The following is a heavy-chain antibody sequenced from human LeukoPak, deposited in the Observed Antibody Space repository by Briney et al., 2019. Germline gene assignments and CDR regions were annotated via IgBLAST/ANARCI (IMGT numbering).Heavy chain of an antibody. D-gene: IGHD2-15*01. V-gene: IGHV3-23*01. J-gene: IGHJ4*02. Sequence: PSETLSLTCTVSGGSISSGAYYWSWIRQVPGKGLEWVSAISGSGGSTYYADSVKGRFTISRDNSKNTLYLQMNSLRAEDTAVYYCAKLRGSVVVAATRDIYFDYWGQGTLVTVSS. CDR2: ISGSGGST. CDR1: GGSISSGAYY. CDR3: AKLRGSVVVAATRDIYFDY.